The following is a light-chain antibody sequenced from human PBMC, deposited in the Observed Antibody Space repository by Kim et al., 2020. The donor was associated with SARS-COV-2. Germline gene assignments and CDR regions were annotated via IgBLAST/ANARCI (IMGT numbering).Light chain of an antibody. Sequence: GQSFANDCTGTSSDVGGYNYVSWYEHHPGKAPKLLIYDVTKRPSGVSSRLSGSKSGNTASLTISGLQAEDKADYYCSSYTTTSTLVFGGGTQLTVL. CDR1: SSDVGGYNY. J-gene: IGLJ2*01. V-gene: IGLV2-14*03. CDR2: DVT. CDR3: SSYTTTSTLV.